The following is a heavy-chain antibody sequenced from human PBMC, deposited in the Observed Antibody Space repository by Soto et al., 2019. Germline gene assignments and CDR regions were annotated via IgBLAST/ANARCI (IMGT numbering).Heavy chain of an antibody. J-gene: IGHJ6*02. D-gene: IGHD2-21*01. V-gene: IGHV5-10-1*01. CDR3: ARQNSHYYYYGMDV. Sequence: GESLKISCKGSGYSFTSYWISWVRQMPGKGLEWMGRIDPSDSYTNYSPSFQGHVTISADRSISTAYLQWSSLKASDTAMYYCARQNSHYYYYGMDVWGQGTTVTVSS. CDR1: GYSFTSYW. CDR2: IDPSDSYT.